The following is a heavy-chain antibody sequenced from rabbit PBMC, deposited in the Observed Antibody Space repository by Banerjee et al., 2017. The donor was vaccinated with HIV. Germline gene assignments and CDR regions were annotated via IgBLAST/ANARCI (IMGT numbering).Heavy chain of an antibody. D-gene: IGHD4-1*01. J-gene: IGHJ4*01. Sequence: QSLEESGGGLVQPGGSLKLSCKASGFDFSSYGVSWVRQAPGKGLEWIGYIDPVFGDTDYASWVNGRFTISSHNAQNTLYLQLNSLTAADTATYFCARDLAGVIGWNFDLWGPGTLVTVS. V-gene: IGHV1S7*01. CDR1: GFDFSSYG. CDR3: ARDLAGVIGWNFDL. CDR2: IDPVFGDT.